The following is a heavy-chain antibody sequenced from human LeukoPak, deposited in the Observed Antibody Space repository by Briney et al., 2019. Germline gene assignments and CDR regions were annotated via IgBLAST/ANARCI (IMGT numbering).Heavy chain of an antibody. Sequence: PGGSLRLSCAASGFTFSSYAMSWVRQAPGKGLEWVSTISGDGGITYYADSVEGRFTISRDNSKNTLYLQMNSLKTEDTAVYYCAKLKRDSGSYSHYYFDYWGQGTLVTVSS. CDR2: ISGDGGIT. D-gene: IGHD1-26*01. CDR3: AKLKRDSGSYSHYYFDY. V-gene: IGHV3-23*01. CDR1: GFTFSSYA. J-gene: IGHJ4*02.